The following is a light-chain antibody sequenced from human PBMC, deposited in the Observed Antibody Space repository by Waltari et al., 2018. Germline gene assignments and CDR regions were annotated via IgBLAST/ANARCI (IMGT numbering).Light chain of an antibody. V-gene: IGKV1-13*02. J-gene: IGKJ4*01. CDR2: DAS. Sequence: AIQLTQSPSSLSASVGDRVPIPCRASQGINSALAWYHQKPGQPPQLLVYDASSLESGVPSRFSGSGSGTDFTLTISSLQPEDFATYYCQQFSSYRLTFGGGSKVDFK. CDR1: QGINSA. CDR3: QQFSSYRLT.